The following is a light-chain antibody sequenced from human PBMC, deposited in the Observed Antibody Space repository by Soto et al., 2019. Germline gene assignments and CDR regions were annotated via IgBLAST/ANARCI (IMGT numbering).Light chain of an antibody. J-gene: IGKJ3*01. CDR3: QQTHSLPLS. V-gene: IGKV1-12*01. CDR2: ATS. Sequence: IQFTQSPSSVSASVGDRVTLTCRASQGVGGWLAWYQQKPGKVPKLLIYATSSLHSGVPSRFSGSGSGTDFTLSISSLQPEDFATYYCQQTHSLPLSFGPGTKVDIK. CDR1: QGVGGW.